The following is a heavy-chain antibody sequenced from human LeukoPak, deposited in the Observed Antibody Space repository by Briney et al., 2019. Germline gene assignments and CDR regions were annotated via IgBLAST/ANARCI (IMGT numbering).Heavy chain of an antibody. CDR1: GDSVSSNSSG. CDR2: TYYRSKWYN. J-gene: IGHJ5*02. D-gene: IGHD5-18*01. CDR3: ARIGYSYGGP. V-gene: IGHV6-1*01. Sequence: SQTLSLTCAISGDSVSSNSSGWNWIRQSPSRGLEWLGRTYYRSKWYNDYAVSVKGRITINPDTSKNHFSLQLNSVTPEDTAIYYCARIGYSYGGPWGQGTLVTVSS.